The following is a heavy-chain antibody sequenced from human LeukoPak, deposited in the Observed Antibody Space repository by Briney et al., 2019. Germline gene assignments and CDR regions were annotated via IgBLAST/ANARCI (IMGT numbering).Heavy chain of an antibody. CDR2: IYYSGST. CDR3: ARGGGFNFDY. D-gene: IGHD3-10*01. V-gene: IGHV4-59*01. J-gene: IGHJ4*02. Sequence: PSETLSLTCTVSGGSISSYYWSWIRQPPGKGLGWIGYIYYSGSTNYNPSLKSRVTISVDTSKNQFSLKLSSVTAADTAVYYCARGGGFNFDYWGQGTLVTVSS. CDR1: GGSISSYY.